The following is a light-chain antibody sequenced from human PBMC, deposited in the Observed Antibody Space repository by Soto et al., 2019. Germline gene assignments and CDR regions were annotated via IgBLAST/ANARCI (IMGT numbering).Light chain of an antibody. CDR2: KAS. V-gene: IGKV1-5*03. Sequence: TQSPVTLSLSPGDRATLSCRPSQSVSSFLAWYQQKPGKAPKLLIYKASTLKSGVPSRFSGSGSGTEFTLTISSLQPDDFATYYCQHYNSYSEAFGQGTKVELK. J-gene: IGKJ1*01. CDR3: QHYNSYSEA. CDR1: QSVSSF.